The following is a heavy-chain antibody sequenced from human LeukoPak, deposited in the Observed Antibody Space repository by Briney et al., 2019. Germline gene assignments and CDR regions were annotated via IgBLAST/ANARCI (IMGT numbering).Heavy chain of an antibody. CDR3: ARGLDYGDSWFDP. Sequence: ASVKVSCKASGYTFTGYYMHWVRQAPGQGLEWMGWINTNTGNPTYAQGFTGRFVFSLDTSVSTAYLQISSLKAEDTAVYYCARGLDYGDSWFDPWGQGTLVTVSS. V-gene: IGHV7-4-1*02. J-gene: IGHJ5*02. CDR2: INTNTGNP. D-gene: IGHD4-17*01. CDR1: GYTFTGYY.